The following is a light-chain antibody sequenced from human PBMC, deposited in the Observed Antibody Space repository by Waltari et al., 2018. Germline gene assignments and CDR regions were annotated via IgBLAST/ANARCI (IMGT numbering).Light chain of an antibody. V-gene: IGLV2-14*01. Sequence: QSALTQPASVSGSPGQSITISCTGSSTDVGAYNFVSGYQQHPGKVPKLILYDVGNRPSGISPRFSASKSGNTASLTISGLQEEDEGEYYCSSYTTSTTLLFGTGTRLTVL. J-gene: IGLJ1*01. CDR3: SSYTTSTTLL. CDR2: DVG. CDR1: STDVGAYNF.